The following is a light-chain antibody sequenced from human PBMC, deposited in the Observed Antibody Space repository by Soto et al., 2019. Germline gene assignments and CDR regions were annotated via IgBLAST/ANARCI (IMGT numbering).Light chain of an antibody. Sequence: EIVMTQSPATLSVSPGERATLFCRACQSVSRNLAWHQQKPGQAPRLLIYDASNRATGIPARFSGSGSGTDFTLTISSLEPEDFAVYYCQQRSNWPPALTFGGGTKV. CDR2: DAS. J-gene: IGKJ4*01. CDR3: QQRSNWPPALT. V-gene: IGKV3-11*01. CDR1: QSVSRN.